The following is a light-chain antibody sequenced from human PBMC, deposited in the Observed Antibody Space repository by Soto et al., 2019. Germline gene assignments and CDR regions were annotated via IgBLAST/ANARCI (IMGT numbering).Light chain of an antibody. V-gene: IGKV1-33*01. J-gene: IGKJ4*01. CDR1: QDISKY. CDR3: QQYDNLPLT. Sequence: DIPMIQSPSSLSASVGDRVTITCQASQDISKYLNWYQQKPGKAPKLLIYDASNVETGVPSRFSGSGSGTDFTFSISSLQSEDIATYYCQQYDNLPLTFGGGTKVEIK. CDR2: DAS.